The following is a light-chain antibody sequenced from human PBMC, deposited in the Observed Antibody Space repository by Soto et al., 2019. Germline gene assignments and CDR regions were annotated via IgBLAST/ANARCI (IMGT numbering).Light chain of an antibody. J-gene: IGLJ3*02. CDR1: SSNIGSNY. Sequence: QSVLTQPPSACGTPGQRVTISCSGSSSNIGSNYVYWYQQLPGTAPKLLIYRNNQRPSGLPGRFSGSKSGTSAYLAISGLRSEDEADYYCAAWDASLSGWGFGGGTKLTVL. CDR2: RNN. CDR3: AAWDASLSGWG. V-gene: IGLV1-47*01.